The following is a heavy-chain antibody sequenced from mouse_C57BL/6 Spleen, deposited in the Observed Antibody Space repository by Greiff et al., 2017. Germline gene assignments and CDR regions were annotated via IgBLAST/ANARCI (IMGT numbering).Heavy chain of an antibody. CDR2: INPGSGGT. V-gene: IGHV1-54*01. CDR3: ARGEGYDFSWFAY. D-gene: IGHD2-4*01. CDR1: GYAFTNYL. J-gene: IGHJ3*01. Sequence: VQLQQSGAELVRPGTSVKVSCKASGYAFTNYLIEWVKQRPGQGLEWIGVINPGSGGTNYNEKFKGKATLTADKSSSTAYMQLSSLTSEDSAVYVCARGEGYDFSWFAYWGQGTLVTVSA.